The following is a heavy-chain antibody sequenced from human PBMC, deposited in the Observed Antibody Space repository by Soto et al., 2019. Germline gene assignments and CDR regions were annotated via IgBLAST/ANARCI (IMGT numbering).Heavy chain of an antibody. CDR1: GFTFSSYA. Sequence: PGGSLRLSCAASGFTFSSYAMSWVRQAPGKGLEWVSAISGSGGSTYYADSVKGRFTISRDNSKNTLYLQMNSLRAEDTAVYYCAKDGDDILTGYYFIDYWGQGTLVTVSS. V-gene: IGHV3-23*01. J-gene: IGHJ4*02. CDR3: AKDGDDILTGYYFIDY. CDR2: ISGSGGST. D-gene: IGHD3-9*01.